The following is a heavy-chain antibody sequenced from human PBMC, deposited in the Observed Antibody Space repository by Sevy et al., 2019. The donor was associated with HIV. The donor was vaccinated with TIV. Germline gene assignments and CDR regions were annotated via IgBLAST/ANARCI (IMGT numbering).Heavy chain of an antibody. CDR1: GITFSTSV. Sequence: GGSLILSCNASGITFSTSVMNWVRHSPDRGLEWVSSISGDTYYTHYADSMRGRFIVSRDNAKNSLFLEMNSLTVEDTAVYYCTRASLLGYCSTTSCYYAFDIWGPGTVVTVSS. D-gene: IGHD2-2*01. J-gene: IGHJ3*02. CDR2: ISGDTYYT. V-gene: IGHV3-21*01. CDR3: TRASLLGYCSTTSCYYAFDI.